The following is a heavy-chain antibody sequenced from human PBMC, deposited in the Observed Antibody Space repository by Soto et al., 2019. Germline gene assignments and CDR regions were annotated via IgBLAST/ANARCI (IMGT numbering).Heavy chain of an antibody. J-gene: IGHJ3*02. D-gene: IGHD4-17*01. Sequence: PGESLKISWKGSGYSFTSYWISWGRQMPGKGLEWMGRIDPSGSYTNYSPSFQGHVTISADKSISTAYLQWSSLKASETAMYYCETNTVTTFGSQGAFDIWGQGTMATVSS. CDR3: ETNTVTTFGSQGAFDI. V-gene: IGHV5-10-1*01. CDR2: IDPSGSYT. CDR1: GYSFTSYW.